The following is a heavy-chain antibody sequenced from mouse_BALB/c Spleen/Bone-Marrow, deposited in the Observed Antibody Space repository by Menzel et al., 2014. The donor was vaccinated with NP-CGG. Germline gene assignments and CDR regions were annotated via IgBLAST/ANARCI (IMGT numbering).Heavy chain of an antibody. CDR3: TRDRGYDGGYYFDY. D-gene: IGHD2-2*01. CDR1: GFNFSDYG. J-gene: IGHJ2*01. V-gene: IGHV5-15*02. Sequence: EVMLAESGGGVVQPGGSRKLSCAASGFNFSDYGMAWVRLAPGKGPEWVAFISNLAYSIYYADTVTGRFTISRENAKNTLYLEMSSLRFEDTAMYYCTRDRGYDGGYYFDYWGQGTTLTVSS. CDR2: ISNLAYSI.